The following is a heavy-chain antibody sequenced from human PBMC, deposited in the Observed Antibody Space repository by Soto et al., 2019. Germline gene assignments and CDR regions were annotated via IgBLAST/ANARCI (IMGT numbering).Heavy chain of an antibody. D-gene: IGHD3-22*01. CDR3: ARHVDYYDSSGYYKGRSAFDY. CDR2: IYYNGST. J-gene: IGHJ4*02. V-gene: IGHV4-39*01. CDR1: CGSISSRYYY. Sequence: SETLSLTCSVSCGSISSRYYYWGWIRQPPEKGLEWIGSIYYNGSTYYNPSLKNRVTISVDTSKNQFSLKLSSMTAADTAVYYCARHVDYYDSSGYYKGRSAFDYWGQGTRVTVSS.